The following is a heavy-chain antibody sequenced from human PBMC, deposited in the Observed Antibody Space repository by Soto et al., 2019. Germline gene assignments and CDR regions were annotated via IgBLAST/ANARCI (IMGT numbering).Heavy chain of an antibody. J-gene: IGHJ4*02. D-gene: IGHD6-6*01. V-gene: IGHV3-33*01. CDR1: GFTYSNHG. Sequence: QVQLVESGGGVVQPGRSLRLSCAASGFTYSNHGMHWVRQAPGKGLEWVAVIWYDGSDKYYADSVKGRFTISRDNSKNSLYLQMNSLSAEDTAVYYCSRDIAARRFDYWGQGALVIVSS. CDR3: SRDIAARRFDY. CDR2: IWYDGSDK.